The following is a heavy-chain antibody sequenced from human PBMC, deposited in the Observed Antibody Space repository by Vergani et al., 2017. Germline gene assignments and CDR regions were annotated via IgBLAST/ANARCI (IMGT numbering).Heavy chain of an antibody. CDR2: IYDSGDT. V-gene: IGHV4-59*12. Sequence: QVQLQESGPGLVKPSETLSLTCSVSGDSMNTYYWTWIRQPPGKGLEWIGYIYDSGDTKYNPSLKSRVTMSLDTSKNQFSLKLRPVTAADTAVYYCARVDTQVPATSHFYYMDVWGKGTTVVVSS. J-gene: IGHJ6*03. CDR1: GDSMNTYY. D-gene: IGHD6-25*01. CDR3: ARVDTQVPATSHFYYMDV.